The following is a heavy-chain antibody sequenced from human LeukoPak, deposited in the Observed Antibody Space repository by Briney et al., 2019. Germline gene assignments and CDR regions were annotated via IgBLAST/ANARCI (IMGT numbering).Heavy chain of an antibody. J-gene: IGHJ4*02. CDR1: GFTVSSNY. V-gene: IGHV3-53*01. D-gene: IGHD3-22*01. Sequence: GGSLRLSCAASGFTVSSNYMTWVRQAPGKGLEWVSVIYSGGSIHYADSVKGRFTISRDNSKNTLYLQMNSLRGEDTAVYYCARGTSSGYFQLYFDYWGQGTLVTVSS. CDR3: ARGTSSGYFQLYFDY. CDR2: IYSGGSI.